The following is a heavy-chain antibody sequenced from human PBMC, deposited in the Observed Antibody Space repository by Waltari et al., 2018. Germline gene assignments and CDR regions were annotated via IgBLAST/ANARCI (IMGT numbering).Heavy chain of an antibody. V-gene: IGHV4-39*01. CDR1: GGSISSSSYY. CDR3: ARHSPITRPPDY. D-gene: IGHD1-20*01. J-gene: IGHJ4*02. CDR2: IYYSGST. Sequence: QLQLQESGPGLVKPSETLSLTCTVSGGSISSSSYYWGWIRQPPGKGLEWIGSIYYSGSTYYNPSLKSRVTRSVDTSKNQFSLKLSSVTAADTAVYYCARHSPITRPPDYWGQGTLVTVSS.